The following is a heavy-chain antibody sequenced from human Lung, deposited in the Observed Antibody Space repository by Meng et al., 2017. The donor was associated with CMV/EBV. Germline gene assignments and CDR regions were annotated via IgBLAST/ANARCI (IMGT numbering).Heavy chain of an antibody. J-gene: IGHJ6*02. CDR1: GFTFSSYE. D-gene: IGHD3-16*01. CDR3: ARGFGEPSMDV. Sequence: SCAASGFTFSSYEMNWVRQAPGKGLEWVSYISSSGSTIYYADSVKGRFTISRDNAKNSQYVQMNSLRAEDTAVYNCARGFGEPSMDVWDQGNPVTVSS. CDR2: ISSSGSTI. V-gene: IGHV3-48*03.